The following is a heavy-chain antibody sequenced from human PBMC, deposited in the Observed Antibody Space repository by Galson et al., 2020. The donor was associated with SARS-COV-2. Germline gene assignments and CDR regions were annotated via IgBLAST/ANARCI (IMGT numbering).Heavy chain of an antibody. V-gene: IGHV4-30-4*01. D-gene: IGHD2-21*01. J-gene: IGHJ6*03. CDR3: ARTTTRYSSVLAV. CDR1: GGSISRGDYY. CDR2: IYYSGRT. Sequence: SETLCLTCTVSGGSISRGDYYWSWIRQPPGKGLEWIGYIYYSGRTYYNPSLKSRVTISVDTSKNQFSLKLSSVTAADTAVYYCARTTTRYSSVLAVWGKGPTSTVS.